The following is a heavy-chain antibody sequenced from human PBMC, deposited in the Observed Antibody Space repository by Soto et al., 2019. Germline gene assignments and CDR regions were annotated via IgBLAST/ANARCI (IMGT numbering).Heavy chain of an antibody. CDR1: GFTFSSYA. Sequence: GSLRLSCAASGFTFSSYAMHWVRQAPGKGLEWVAVISYDGSNKYYADSVKGRFTISRDNSENTLYVQMNSLRGEDTAVYYCTRLLRSIAVAGPLDYWGQGTLVTVSS. CDR3: TRLLRSIAVAGPLDY. V-gene: IGHV3-30-3*01. D-gene: IGHD6-19*01. J-gene: IGHJ4*02. CDR2: ISYDGSNK.